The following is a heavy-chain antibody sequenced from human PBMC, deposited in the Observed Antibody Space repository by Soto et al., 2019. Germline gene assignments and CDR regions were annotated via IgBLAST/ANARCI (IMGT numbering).Heavy chain of an antibody. D-gene: IGHD6-19*01. Sequence: VSCQASGYTFTSYAMHWVRQAPGQRLEWMGWINAGNGNTKYSQKFQGRVTITRDTSASTAYMELSSLRSEDTAVYYCARDLRSSGWLYYFDYWGQGTLVTVSS. CDR2: INAGNGNT. CDR3: ARDLRSSGWLYYFDY. V-gene: IGHV1-3*01. J-gene: IGHJ4*02. CDR1: GYTFTSYA.